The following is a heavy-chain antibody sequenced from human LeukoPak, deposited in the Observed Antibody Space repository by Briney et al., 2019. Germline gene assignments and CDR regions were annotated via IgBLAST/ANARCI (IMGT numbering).Heavy chain of an antibody. CDR3: ARGGYSYGYGPLDY. CDR1: GGSFSGYY. V-gene: IGHV4-34*01. Sequence: SETLSLTCAVYGGSFSGYYWSWIRQPPGKGLEWIGEINHSGSTNYNPSLKSRVTISVDTSKNQFSLKLSSVTAADTAVYYCARGGYSYGYGPLDYRGQGTLVTVSS. CDR2: INHSGST. J-gene: IGHJ4*02. D-gene: IGHD5-18*01.